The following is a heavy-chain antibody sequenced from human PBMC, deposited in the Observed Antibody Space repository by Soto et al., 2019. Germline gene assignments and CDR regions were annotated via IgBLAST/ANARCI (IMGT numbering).Heavy chain of an antibody. CDR3: ARVGSSSWYQPVGFGP. V-gene: IGHV4-34*01. Sequence: PSETLSLTCAVYGGSFSGYYWSWIRQPPGKGLEWIGEINHSGSTNYNPSLKSRVTISVDTSKNQFSLKLSSVTAADTAVYYCARVGSSSWYQPVGFGPWGQGTLVTVSS. CDR2: INHSGST. J-gene: IGHJ5*02. CDR1: GGSFSGYY. D-gene: IGHD6-13*01.